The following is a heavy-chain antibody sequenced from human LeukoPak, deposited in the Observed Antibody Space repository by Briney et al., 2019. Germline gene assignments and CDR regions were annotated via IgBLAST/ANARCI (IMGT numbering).Heavy chain of an antibody. CDR2: IRYDGITK. CDR3: AKDLSLWFGEVDY. V-gene: IGHV3-30*02. CDR1: EFSVGSNY. Sequence: GGSLRLSCAASEFSVGSNYMTWVRQAPGKGLEWVAFIRYDGITKYYADSVKGRFTISRDNSKSTLYLQMNSLRAEDTAVYYCAKDLSLWFGEVDYWGQGTLVTVSS. J-gene: IGHJ4*02. D-gene: IGHD3-10*01.